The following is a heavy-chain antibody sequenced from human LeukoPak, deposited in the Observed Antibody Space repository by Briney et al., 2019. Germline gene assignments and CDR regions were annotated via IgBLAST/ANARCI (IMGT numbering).Heavy chain of an antibody. Sequence: ASVKVSCKASGGTFSSYAISWVRQAPGQVLEWMGGIIPIFGTANYAQKFQGRVTITADESTSTAYMELSSLRSEDTAVYYCARSRVGGTYYYMDVWGKGTTVTISS. CDR1: GGTFSSYA. D-gene: IGHD3-3*01. J-gene: IGHJ6*03. CDR2: IIPIFGTA. CDR3: ARSRVGGTYYYMDV. V-gene: IGHV1-69*13.